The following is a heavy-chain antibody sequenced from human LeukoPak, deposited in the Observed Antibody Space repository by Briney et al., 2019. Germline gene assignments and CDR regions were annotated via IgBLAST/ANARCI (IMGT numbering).Heavy chain of an antibody. CDR3: AKDNRRHYTSGPNPDSLH. CDR1: GFTFSNYA. D-gene: IGHD6-19*01. CDR2: ISWNSGSI. J-gene: IGHJ4*02. V-gene: IGHV3-9*01. Sequence: GGSLRLSCAASGFTFSNYAMHWVRQPPGKGLEWVSGISWNSGSIDYADSVKGRFTISRDNAKNSLYLQMNSLRVEDTAFYYCAKDNRRHYTSGPNPDSLHWGQGALVTVSS.